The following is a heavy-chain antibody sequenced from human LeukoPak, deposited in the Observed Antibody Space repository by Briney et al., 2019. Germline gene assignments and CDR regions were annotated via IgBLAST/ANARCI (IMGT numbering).Heavy chain of an antibody. CDR2: IIPIFGTA. V-gene: IGHV1-69*13. CDR3: ARYSSRYYFDY. D-gene: IGHD6-13*01. J-gene: IGHJ4*02. Sequence: ASVKVSCKASGGTFSSYAISWVRQAPGQGLEWMGGIIPIFGTANYAQKFQGRVTITADESTSTAYMELSSPRSEDTAVYYCARYSSRYYFDYWGQGTLVTVSS. CDR1: GGTFSSYA.